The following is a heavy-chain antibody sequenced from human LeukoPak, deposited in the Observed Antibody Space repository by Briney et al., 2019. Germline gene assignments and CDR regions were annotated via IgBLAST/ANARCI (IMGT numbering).Heavy chain of an antibody. CDR3: ASSSQGYYYDSNGLVY. CDR1: GGSISSSSYY. Sequence: SETLSLTCTVSGGSISSSSYYWGWIRQPPGKGLEWIGSIYYSGSTYYNPSLKSRVTISVDTSKNQFSLKLSSVTAADTAVYYCASSSQGYYYDSNGLVYWGQGTLVTVPS. CDR2: IYYSGST. V-gene: IGHV4-39*01. D-gene: IGHD3-22*01. J-gene: IGHJ4*02.